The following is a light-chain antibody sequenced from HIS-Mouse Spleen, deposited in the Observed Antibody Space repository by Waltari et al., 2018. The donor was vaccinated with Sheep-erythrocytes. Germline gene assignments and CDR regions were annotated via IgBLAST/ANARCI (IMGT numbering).Light chain of an antibody. CDR2: AAS. CDR3: QQSYSTPPLT. V-gene: IGKV1-39*01. Sequence: DIQMTQSPSSLSASVGDRVTITCRASQSISSYLNWYQQKPGKAPKLLIYAASSLQSGVPTRFSGSGSVIDFTLPISSLQPEDFATYYCQQSYSTPPLTFGGGTKVEIK. CDR1: QSISSY. J-gene: IGKJ4*02.